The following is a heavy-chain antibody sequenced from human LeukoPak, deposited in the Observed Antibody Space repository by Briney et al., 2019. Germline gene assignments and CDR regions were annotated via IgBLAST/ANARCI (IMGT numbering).Heavy chain of an antibody. CDR1: GDSFSSNSAA. V-gene: IGHV6-1*01. J-gene: IGHJ6*02. D-gene: IGHD4-23*01. CDR3: ARRGSYSGKGGYGMDV. CDR2: TYYRSKWYN. Sequence: SQTLSLTCAISGDSFSSNSAAWNWIRQSPSRGLEWLGRTYYRSKWYNDYAVSVKSRITINPDTSKNQFSLQLNSVTPEDTAVYYCARRGSYSGKGGYGMDVWGQGTTVTVSS.